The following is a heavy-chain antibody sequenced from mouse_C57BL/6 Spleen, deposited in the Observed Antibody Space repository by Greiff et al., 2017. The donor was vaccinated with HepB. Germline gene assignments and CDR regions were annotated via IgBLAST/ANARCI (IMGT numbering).Heavy chain of an antibody. D-gene: IGHD1-1*01. J-gene: IGHJ1*03. CDR1: GFNIKDYY. CDR2: IDPEDGET. CDR3: AKYYGSSPYWYFDV. V-gene: IGHV14-2*01. Sequence: EVQLQESGAELVKPGASVKLSCTASGFNIKDYYMHWVKQRTEQGLEWIGRIDPEDGETKYAPKFQGKATITADPSSNTAYLQLSSLTSEDTAVYYLAKYYGSSPYWYFDVWGTGTTVTVSS.